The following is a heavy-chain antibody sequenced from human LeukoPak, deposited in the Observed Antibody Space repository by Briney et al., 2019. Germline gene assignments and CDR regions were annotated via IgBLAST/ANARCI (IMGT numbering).Heavy chain of an antibody. J-gene: IGHJ4*02. D-gene: IGHD3-9*01. CDR3: ARGPPIEPGTSTGYYYFDY. Sequence: SETLSLTCAVYGGSFSGYWWTWIRQPPGKGLEWIGEINHSGSTNYKPSLKSRVTISVDTSKNQFSLKLNSVTAADTAVYYCARGPPIEPGTSTGYYYFDYWGQGTLVTVSS. V-gene: IGHV4-34*01. CDR2: INHSGST. CDR1: GGSFSGYW.